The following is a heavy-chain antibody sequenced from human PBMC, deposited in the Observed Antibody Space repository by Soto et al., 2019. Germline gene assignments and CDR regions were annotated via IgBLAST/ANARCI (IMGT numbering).Heavy chain of an antibody. J-gene: IGHJ4*02. CDR2: IYYTGST. Sequence: PSETLSLTCTLSGGSLSGGIYHWSWIRHSPGKGLEWLAYIYYTGSTNYNPSLQSRVTISLHTSKNQFSLKVSSVTAADTAVYFCAMGNIAAAGSFDYWGQGALITV. CDR3: AMGNIAAAGSFDY. D-gene: IGHD6-13*01. V-gene: IGHV4-61*01. CDR1: GGSLSGGIYH.